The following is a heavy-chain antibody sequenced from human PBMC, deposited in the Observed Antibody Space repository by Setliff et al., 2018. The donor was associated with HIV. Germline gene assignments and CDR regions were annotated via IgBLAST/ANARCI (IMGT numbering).Heavy chain of an antibody. CDR1: GGSITTSSYY. D-gene: IGHD6-19*01. CDR3: ARPRRVRSRAWYWFDI. Sequence: SETLSLTCTVSGGSITTSSYYWGWIRQPPGKGLAWIGSTYYSGNTYYNPSLRSRVTISVDSSKNQFSLNLFSVTAADTAVYYCARPRRVRSRAWYWFDIWGQGTLVTVSS. CDR2: TYYSGNT. J-gene: IGHJ5*02. V-gene: IGHV4-39*01.